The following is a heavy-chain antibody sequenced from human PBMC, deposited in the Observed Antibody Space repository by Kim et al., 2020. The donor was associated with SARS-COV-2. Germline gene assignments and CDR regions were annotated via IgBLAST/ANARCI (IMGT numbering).Heavy chain of an antibody. V-gene: IGHV3-64D*06. CDR3: VFYGSGDYYGMDV. D-gene: IGHD3-10*01. CDR2: ISSNGGST. Sequence: GGSLRLSCSASGFTFSSYAMHWVRQAPGKGLEYVSAISSNGGSTYYADSVKGRFTISRDNSKNTLYLQMSSLRAEDTAVYYCVFYGSGDYYGMDVWGQGTTVTVSS. J-gene: IGHJ6*02. CDR1: GFTFSSYA.